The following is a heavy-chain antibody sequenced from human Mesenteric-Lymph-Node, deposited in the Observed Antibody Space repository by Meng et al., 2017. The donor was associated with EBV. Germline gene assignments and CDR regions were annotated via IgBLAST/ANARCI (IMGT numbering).Heavy chain of an antibody. V-gene: IGHV3-11*01. Sequence: GELVEAGGGLVKPGGSLRLSCAASGFIFSYYYMSWIRQAPGKGLEWVSSISYSGRAIYHADSVKGRFSISRDDAKISVYLQMNSLRVEDTAVYYCARDCYGDYGDYWGQGTLVTVSS. J-gene: IGHJ4*02. CDR3: ARDCYGDYGDY. CDR1: GFIFSYYY. D-gene: IGHD4-17*01. CDR2: ISYSGRAI.